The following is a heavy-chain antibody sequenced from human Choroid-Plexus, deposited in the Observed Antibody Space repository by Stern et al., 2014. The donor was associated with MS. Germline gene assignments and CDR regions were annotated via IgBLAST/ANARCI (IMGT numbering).Heavy chain of an antibody. CDR3: AKDRQWSTYFFDY. CDR2: VSYDGSDN. V-gene: IGHV3-30*18. CDR1: GFTFSNFG. J-gene: IGHJ4*02. D-gene: IGHD2-15*01. Sequence: VQLVESGGGVAQPGRPLILSCAASGFTFSNFGMHWVRQAPGTGLEWVALVSYDGSDNYYADSVKGRFTIFRDNSKNTLYMHMNSLRAEDTAVYYCAKDRQWSTYFFDYWGQGSLVTVSS.